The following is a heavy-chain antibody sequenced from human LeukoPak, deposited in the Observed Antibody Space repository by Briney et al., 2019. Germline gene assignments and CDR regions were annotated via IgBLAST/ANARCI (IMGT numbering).Heavy chain of an antibody. D-gene: IGHD7-27*01. V-gene: IGHV3-48*02. J-gene: IGHJ4*02. CDR3: ARDHNWGFDV. CDR2: ISSTYDI. CDR1: GFIFSPYA. Sequence: GGSLRLSCAASGFIFSPYAMNWVRQAPGRGLEWVSYISSTYDIYYSDSVRGRFTISRDNAKNSVYLQMNSLRDEDTAVYYCARDHNWGFDVWGQGTLVAVSS.